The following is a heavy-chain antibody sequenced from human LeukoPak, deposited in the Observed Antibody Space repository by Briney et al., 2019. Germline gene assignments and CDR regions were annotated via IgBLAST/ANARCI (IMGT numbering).Heavy chain of an antibody. CDR1: GGSFSGYY. J-gene: IGHJ1*01. CDR2: INHSGST. D-gene: IGHD2-15*01. CDR3: ARGRLVAVVVAATRRAEYFQH. V-gene: IGHV4-34*01. Sequence: PSETLSLTCAVYGGSFSGYYWSWIRQPPGKGLEWIGEINHSGSTNYNPSLKSRVTISVGTSKNQFSLKLSSVTAADTAVYYCARGRLVAVVVAATRRAEYFQHWGQGTLVTVSS.